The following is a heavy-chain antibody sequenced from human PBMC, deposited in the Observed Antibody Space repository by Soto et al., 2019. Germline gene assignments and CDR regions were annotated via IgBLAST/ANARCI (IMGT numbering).Heavy chain of an antibody. CDR2: ITSQGGTT. D-gene: IGHD3-16*01. J-gene: IGHJ2*01. V-gene: IGHV3-64*02. CDR1: GFTFSNYA. CDR3: ARGRGTAPPTKYWYFDL. Sequence: GSLRLSCAASGFTFSNYAMHWVRQAPGKGLEFVSAITSQGGTTYYADSVKGRFTISRDNSKNTLYLQLGSLRGDDMAVYYCARGRGTAPPTKYWYFDLWGRGTLVTVSS.